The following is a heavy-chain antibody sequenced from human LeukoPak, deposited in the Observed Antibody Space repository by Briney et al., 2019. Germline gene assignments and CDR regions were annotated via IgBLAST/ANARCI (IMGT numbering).Heavy chain of an antibody. CDR1: GFTFSSYA. CDR2: ISGSGGST. CDR3: ANFYGGKCY. D-gene: IGHD4-23*01. J-gene: IGHJ4*02. V-gene: IGHV3-23*01. Sequence: GGSLRLSCAASGFTFSSYAMSCVRQAPGKGLEWVSAISGSGGSTYYADSVKGRFTISRDKPKNTLYLQMNSRRAEDTAVYYCANFYGGKCYWGQGTLATDSP.